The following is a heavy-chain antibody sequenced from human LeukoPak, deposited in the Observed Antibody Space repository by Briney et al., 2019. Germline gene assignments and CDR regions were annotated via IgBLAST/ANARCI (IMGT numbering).Heavy chain of an antibody. V-gene: IGHV1-18*01. CDR3: ARETAYYYDSSGYYPGYYYYGMDV. CDR1: GYTFTIYG. Sequence: ASVKVSCKASGYTFTIYGISWVRQAPGQGLEWMGWISAYNGNTNYSQKLQGRVTMTTDTSTSTAYMEPRSLRSDDTAVYYCARETAYYYDSSGYYPGYYYYGMDVWGQGTTVTVSS. J-gene: IGHJ6*02. CDR2: ISAYNGNT. D-gene: IGHD3-22*01.